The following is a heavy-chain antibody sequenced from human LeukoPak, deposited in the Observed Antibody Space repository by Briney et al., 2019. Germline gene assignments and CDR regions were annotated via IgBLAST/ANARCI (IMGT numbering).Heavy chain of an antibody. D-gene: IGHD6-13*01. CDR1: GYTFTGYY. CDR3: AREASSWYVPIDY. CDR2: INPNSGGT. V-gene: IGHV1-2*06. J-gene: IGHJ4*02. Sequence: ASVKVSCKASGYTFTGYYMHWVRQARGQGLEWMGRINPNSGGTNYAQKFQGRVTMTRDTSISTAYMELSRLRSDDTAVYYCAREASSWYVPIDYWGQGTLVTVSS.